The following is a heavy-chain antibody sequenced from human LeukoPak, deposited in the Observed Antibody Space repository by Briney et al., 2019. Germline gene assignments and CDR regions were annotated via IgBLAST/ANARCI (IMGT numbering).Heavy chain of an antibody. CDR3: ARDRPDNIVVVPAASNYYYMDV. CDR2: IYYSGST. D-gene: IGHD2-2*01. CDR1: GGSIRSYY. J-gene: IGHJ6*03. Sequence: PSETLSLTXTVSGGSIRSYYWSWIRQPPGKGLEWIGYIYYSGSTNYNPSLKSRVTISVDTSKNQFSLKLSSVTAADTAVYYCARDRPDNIVVVPAASNYYYMDVWGKGTTVTVSS. V-gene: IGHV4-59*01.